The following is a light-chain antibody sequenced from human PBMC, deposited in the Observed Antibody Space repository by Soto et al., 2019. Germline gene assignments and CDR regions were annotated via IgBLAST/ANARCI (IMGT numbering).Light chain of an antibody. CDR1: QSVSSSS. V-gene: IGKV3-20*01. Sequence: EIVLTQSPGTLSLSPGERATLSCRASQSVSSSSLAWYQQKPGQAPRLLSSGASSRATGIPDRFSGSGSGTDFTLTISRLEPEDFAVYYCQQYGSSPRFTFGPGTKVYIK. CDR3: QQYGSSPRFT. J-gene: IGKJ3*01. CDR2: GAS.